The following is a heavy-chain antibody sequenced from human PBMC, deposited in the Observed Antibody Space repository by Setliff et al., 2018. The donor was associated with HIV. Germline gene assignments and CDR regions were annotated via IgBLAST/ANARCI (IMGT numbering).Heavy chain of an antibody. V-gene: IGHV4-38-2*02. CDR3: ASMERGSGFSNRNYFDY. J-gene: IGHJ4*02. CDR2: IYYSGST. D-gene: IGHD6-19*01. CDR1: GDFFSSDYY. Sequence: SETLSLTCTVSGDFFSSDYYWGWIRQSPGKGLEWIGSIYYSGSTNYNPSLKSRVTISVDTSKNQFSLRLSSVTAADTAVYYCASMERGSGFSNRNYFDYWGQGTLVTVSS.